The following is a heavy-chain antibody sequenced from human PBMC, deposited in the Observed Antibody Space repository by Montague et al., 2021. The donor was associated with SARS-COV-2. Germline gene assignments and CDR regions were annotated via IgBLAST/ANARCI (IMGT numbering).Heavy chain of an antibody. Sequence: SLRLSCAASGFTFSYYPMSLVRQAPGKGLEWVSPISSTGISTYYADSVKGRFTISSDNSKNTLSLQMNSLRAGDTAVYFCASRIVNSRSSLEYWGQGTLVTVSS. J-gene: IGHJ4*02. CDR3: ASRIVNSRSSLEY. D-gene: IGHD6-6*01. CDR2: ISSTGIST. CDR1: GFTFSYYP. V-gene: IGHV3-23*01.